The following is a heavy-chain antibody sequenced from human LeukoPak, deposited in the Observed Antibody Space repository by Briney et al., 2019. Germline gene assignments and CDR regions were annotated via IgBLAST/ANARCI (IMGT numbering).Heavy chain of an antibody. CDR1: GDSISRYY. D-gene: IGHD1-14*01. Sequence: SETLSLTCTVSGDSISRYYWSWIRQSPGKGLEWIGYFSGRTTYKPSLKSRVTLSVDTSKNQFSLKLTSVTAADTAVYYCARYDHAPSYYYYYMDVWGKGTTV. CDR3: ARYDHAPSYYYYYMDV. V-gene: IGHV4-59*01. CDR2: YFSGRT. J-gene: IGHJ6*03.